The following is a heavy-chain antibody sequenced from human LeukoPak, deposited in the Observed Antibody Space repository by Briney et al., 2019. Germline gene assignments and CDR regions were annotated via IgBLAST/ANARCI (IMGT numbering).Heavy chain of an antibody. V-gene: IGHV3-30*02. CDR2: IRYDGSNK. J-gene: IGHJ4*02. Sequence: GGSLRLSCAASGFTFSSYGMHWVRQAPGKGLEWVAFIRYDGSNKYYADSVKGRYTISRDNSKNTLYLQMNSLRAEDTAVYYCAKDRRPWVVPAAIFDYWGQGTLVTVSS. CDR3: AKDRRPWVVPAAIFDY. D-gene: IGHD2-2*01. CDR1: GFTFSSYG.